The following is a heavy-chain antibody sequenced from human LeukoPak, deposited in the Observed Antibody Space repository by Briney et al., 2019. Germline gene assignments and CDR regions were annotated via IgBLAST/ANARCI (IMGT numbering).Heavy chain of an antibody. CDR2: ISYSGNT. CDR3: ARGVADVDY. J-gene: IGHJ4*02. Sequence: SETLSLTCTVSGDSITSTSHFWGWIRQPPGKGLEWIGTISYSGNTYYNPSLRSRVTISVDTSKNQFSLKLSSVTAADTAVYYCARGVADVDYWGQGTLVTVSS. V-gene: IGHV4-39*07. CDR1: GDSITSTSHF. D-gene: IGHD6-19*01.